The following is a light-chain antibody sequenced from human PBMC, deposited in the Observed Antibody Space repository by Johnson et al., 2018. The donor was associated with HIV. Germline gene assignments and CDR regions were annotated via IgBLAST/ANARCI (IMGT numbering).Light chain of an antibody. V-gene: IGLV1-51*01. Sequence: QSVLTQPPSVSAAPGQKLTISCSGSSSNIGNNYVSWYQQLPGTAPKLLIYDNNKRPSGIPERFSDSKSGTSATLGITRLPTGDAADQYCRTWDSSLRNGFFGTGTNVTVL. CDR1: SSNIGNNY. J-gene: IGLJ1*01. CDR2: DNN. CDR3: RTWDSSLRNGF.